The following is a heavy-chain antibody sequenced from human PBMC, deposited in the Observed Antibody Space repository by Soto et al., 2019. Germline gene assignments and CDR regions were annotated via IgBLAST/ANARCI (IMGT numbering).Heavy chain of an antibody. CDR2: INHSGST. D-gene: IGHD4-17*01. CDR1: GGSFSGYY. V-gene: IGHV4-34*01. CDR3: ARGLSDYGDYGNWFDP. Sequence: SETLSLTCAVYGGSFSGYYWSWIRQPPGKGLEWIGEINHSGSTNYNPSLKSRVTISVDTSKNQFSLKLSSVTAADTAVYYCARGLSDYGDYGNWFDPWGQGTLVTSPQ. J-gene: IGHJ5*02.